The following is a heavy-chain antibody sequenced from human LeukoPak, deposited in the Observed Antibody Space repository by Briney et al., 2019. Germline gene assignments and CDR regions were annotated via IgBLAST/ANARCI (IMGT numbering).Heavy chain of an antibody. CDR1: GYTFTNYT. CDR2: IDTNTGNP. J-gene: IGHJ4*02. Sequence: ASVKVSCKASGYTFTNYTLNWVRQAPGQGLEWMGWIDTNTGNPTYAQGFIGRFVFSLDTSVSTAYLQISSLKAEDTAVYYCAREDYLVGATFWGQGTLVTVSS. D-gene: IGHD1-26*01. CDR3: AREDYLVGATF. V-gene: IGHV7-4-1*02.